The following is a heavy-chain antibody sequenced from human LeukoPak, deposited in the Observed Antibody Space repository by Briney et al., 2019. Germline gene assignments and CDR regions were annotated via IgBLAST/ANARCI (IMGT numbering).Heavy chain of an antibody. CDR1: GFXVSRNY. CDR2: TYSDGST. J-gene: IGHJ6*02. V-gene: IGHV3-53*01. CDR3: ARDGGSSTKEPTGGYYYYGMDV. Sequence: GGSLRLSCAASGFXVSRNYISWVRQAPGKGLKWVSLTYSDGSTSYTESVKGRFTISRDNSKNTLSLQLNSLRAEDTAVYYCARDGGSSTKEPTGGYYYYGMDVWGQGTTVTVSS. D-gene: IGHD1-1*01.